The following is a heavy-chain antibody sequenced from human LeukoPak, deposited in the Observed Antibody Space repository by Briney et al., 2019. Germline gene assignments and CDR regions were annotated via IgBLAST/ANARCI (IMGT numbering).Heavy chain of an antibody. J-gene: IGHJ4*02. Sequence: GGSLRLSCAASGFTFSSHGMHWVRQAPGKGLEWVAVISSEGSNKYYEDSVKGRFTISRDNSKNTLYLQMNSLRAEDTAVYCCAKDGPLGGWHYFDYWGQGTLVTVSS. V-gene: IGHV3-30*18. CDR2: ISSEGSNK. CDR3: AKDGPLGGWHYFDY. CDR1: GFTFSSHG. D-gene: IGHD6-19*01.